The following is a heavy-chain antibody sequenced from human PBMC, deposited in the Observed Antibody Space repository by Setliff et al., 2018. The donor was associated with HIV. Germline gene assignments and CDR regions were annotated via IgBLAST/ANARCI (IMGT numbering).Heavy chain of an antibody. CDR3: ARAPGVTPFDH. CDR1: GGSISSGGYY. V-gene: IGHV4-31*03. CDR2: VYYNGDT. Sequence: SETLSLTCTVSGGSISSGGYYWSWIRQHPEKGLEWIGYVYYNGDTYYNPPLKSRVTLSVDTSKNQFSLNLSSVTAADTAVYYCARAPGVTPFDHWGPGTLVTVSS. J-gene: IGHJ4*02. D-gene: IGHD2-21*02.